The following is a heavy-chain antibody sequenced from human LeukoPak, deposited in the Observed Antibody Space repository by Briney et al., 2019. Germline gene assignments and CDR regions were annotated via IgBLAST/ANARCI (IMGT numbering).Heavy chain of an antibody. CDR1: GYTFTSYG. V-gene: IGHV1-69*05. CDR3: ASGYSSSWSDYFDY. D-gene: IGHD6-13*01. Sequence: SVKVSCKASGYTFTSYGISWVRQAPGQGLEWMGGIIPIFGTANYAQKFQGRVTITTDESTSTAYMELSSLRSEDTAVYYCASGYSSSWSDYFDYWGQGTLVTVSS. CDR2: IIPIFGTA. J-gene: IGHJ4*02.